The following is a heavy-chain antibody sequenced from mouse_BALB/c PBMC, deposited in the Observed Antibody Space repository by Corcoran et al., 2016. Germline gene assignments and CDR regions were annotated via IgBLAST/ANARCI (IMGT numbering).Heavy chain of an antibody. CDR3: AREYGNPWFAY. V-gene: IGHV1S136*01. D-gene: IGHD2-10*02. CDR1: GSTFTSYV. Sequence: EVQLQQSGPELVKPGASVKMSCKASGSTFTSYVMHWVKQKPGQGLEWIGYINPYNDGTKYNEKFKGKATLTSDKSSSTAYMELSSLTSEDSAVYYCAREYGNPWFAYWGQGTLVTVSA. J-gene: IGHJ3*01. CDR2: INPYNDGT.